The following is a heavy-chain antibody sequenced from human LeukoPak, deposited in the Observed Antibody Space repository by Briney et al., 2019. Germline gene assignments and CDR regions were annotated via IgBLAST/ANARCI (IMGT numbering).Heavy chain of an antibody. CDR3: ARVYGSGSYNWFDP. V-gene: IGHV4-34*01. J-gene: IGHJ5*02. CDR2: INHSGST. Sequence: KASETLSLTCAVYGGSFSGYYWSWIRQPPGKGLEWIGEINHSGSTNYTPSLKSRLTISVDTSKNQFSLKLSSVTAADTAVYYCARVYGSGSYNWFDPWGQGVLVTVSS. D-gene: IGHD3-10*01. CDR1: GGSFSGYY.